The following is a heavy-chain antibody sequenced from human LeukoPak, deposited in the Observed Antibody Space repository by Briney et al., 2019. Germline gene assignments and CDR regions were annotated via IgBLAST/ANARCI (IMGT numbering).Heavy chain of an antibody. J-gene: IGHJ4*02. CDR3: ASTSGWYEPIDY. CDR2: IWYDGSNK. CDR1: GFTFSRYG. V-gene: IGHV3-33*01. Sequence: GRSLRLSCAASGFTFSRYGMQWVREAPGKGLEWVAVIWYDGSNKYYADSVKGRFTISRDNSKNTLYLQMNSLRAEDTAVYYCASTSGWYEPIDYWGQGTLVTVSS. D-gene: IGHD6-19*01.